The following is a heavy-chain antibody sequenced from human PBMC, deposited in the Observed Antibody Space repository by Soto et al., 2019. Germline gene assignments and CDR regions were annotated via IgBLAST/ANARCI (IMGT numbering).Heavy chain of an antibody. J-gene: IGHJ4*02. CDR3: AKDRRAGGNSAFYFDF. Sequence: GGSLRLSCAASGFKFSNYAMSWVRQAPGKGLEWVSLISATGGGTYYADSVKGRFTISRDNSHNTLYLQVHSLTAEDTAVYYCAKDRRAGGNSAFYFDFWGQGAQVTVS. CDR2: ISATGGGT. D-gene: IGHD3-16*01. V-gene: IGHV3-23*01. CDR1: GFKFSNYA.